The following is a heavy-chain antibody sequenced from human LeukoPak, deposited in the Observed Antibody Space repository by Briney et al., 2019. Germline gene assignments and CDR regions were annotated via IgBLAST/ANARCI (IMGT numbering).Heavy chain of an antibody. CDR3: ARGPSGYHST. Sequence: PGGSLRLSCAASEFSVGSNYMTRVRQAPGKGLEWVSLIYSGGSTYYADSVKGRFTISRDNSKNTLYLQMNSLRAEDTAVYYCARGPSGYHSTGGQGTLVTVSS. CDR1: EFSVGSNY. V-gene: IGHV3-66*01. J-gene: IGHJ4*02. D-gene: IGHD5-12*01. CDR2: IYSGGST.